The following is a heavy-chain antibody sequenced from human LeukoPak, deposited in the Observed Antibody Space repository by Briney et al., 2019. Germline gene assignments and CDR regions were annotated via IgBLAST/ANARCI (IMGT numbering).Heavy chain of an antibody. D-gene: IGHD3-22*01. CDR2: INPNSGGT. Sequence: GASVKVSCKASGYTFTSYGISWVRQAPGQGLEWMGWINPNSGGTNYAQKFQGRVTMTRDTSISTAYMELSRLRSDDTAVYYCARVLYGYDSSGYPFDYWGQGTLVTVSS. J-gene: IGHJ4*02. CDR1: GYTFTSYG. V-gene: IGHV1-2*02. CDR3: ARVLYGYDSSGYPFDY.